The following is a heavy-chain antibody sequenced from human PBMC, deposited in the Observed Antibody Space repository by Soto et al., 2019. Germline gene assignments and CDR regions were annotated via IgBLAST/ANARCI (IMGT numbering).Heavy chain of an antibody. CDR1: GFTFSDHY. D-gene: IGHD1-1*01. Sequence: EVHLVESGGGLVQPGGSLRLSCAASGFTFSDHYMDWVRQAPGKGLEWVARIRNKGNSYTTEYAASVKGRFTISRDDSKNSLYLQMNSLKTEDTAVYYCARATGTTPFDYWGQGTLVTVSS. CDR3: ARATGTTPFDY. V-gene: IGHV3-72*01. J-gene: IGHJ4*02. CDR2: IRNKGNSYTT.